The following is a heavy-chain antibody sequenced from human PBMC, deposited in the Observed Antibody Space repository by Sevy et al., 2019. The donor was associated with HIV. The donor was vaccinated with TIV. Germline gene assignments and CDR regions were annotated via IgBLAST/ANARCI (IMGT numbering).Heavy chain of an antibody. J-gene: IGHJ6*02. CDR2: ISVYNGNT. D-gene: IGHD2-15*01. Sequence: ASVKVSCKASGYAFTTYAFNWVRQAPGQGLEWMGWISVYNGNTNYAQNLQGGVTMTTETSTSTAYMELRSLRSDDTAVYYCATALTYCSGGRCSYHDGMDVWGQGTTVTVSS. CDR1: GYAFTTYA. CDR3: ATALTYCSGGRCSYHDGMDV. V-gene: IGHV1-18*01.